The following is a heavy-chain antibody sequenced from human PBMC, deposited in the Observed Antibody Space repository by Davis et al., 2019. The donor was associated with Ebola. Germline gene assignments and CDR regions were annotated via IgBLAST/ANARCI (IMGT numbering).Heavy chain of an antibody. CDR1: GGSISTTSYY. CDR3: ARGRTLLWLKEEDAFDV. D-gene: IGHD2-21*01. CDR2: CFYSGST. V-gene: IGHV4-39*07. Sequence: SETLSLTCTVSGGSISTTSYYWGWIRQPPGTGLKWIGSCFYSGSTFYNPSLKSRVTFSVDTSENQFSLKLNSMTAADTAVYCCARGRTLLWLKEEDAFDVWGKGTIVTVS. J-gene: IGHJ3*01.